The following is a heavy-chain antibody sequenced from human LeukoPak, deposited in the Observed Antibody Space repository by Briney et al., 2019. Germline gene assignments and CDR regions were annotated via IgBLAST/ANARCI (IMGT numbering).Heavy chain of an antibody. V-gene: IGHV3-30*19. J-gene: IGHJ6*02. CDR3: ARDIAVAGMRAYGMEV. Sequence: GGSLRLSCAASGFTFSSYGMHWVRQAPGKGLEWVAVISYDGSNKYYADSVKGRFTISRDNSKNTLYLQMNSLRAEDTAVYYCARDIAVAGMRAYGMEVWGQGTTVTVSS. D-gene: IGHD6-19*01. CDR2: ISYDGSNK. CDR1: GFTFSSYG.